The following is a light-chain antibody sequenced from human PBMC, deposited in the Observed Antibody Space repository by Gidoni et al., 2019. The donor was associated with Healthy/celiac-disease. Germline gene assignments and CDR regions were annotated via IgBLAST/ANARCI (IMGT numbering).Light chain of an antibody. CDR1: KWGDKY. Sequence: SYELTQPPSVSVSPGQAARITCSGDKWGDKYACWYQQKPGRSPVLVIYQDRKRPSGSPGRFSGSNSGNTATLTIRGTQAMDEADYYCQAWDSSTAVVFGGGTKLTVL. CDR3: QAWDSSTAVV. CDR2: QDR. V-gene: IGLV3-1*01. J-gene: IGLJ2*01.